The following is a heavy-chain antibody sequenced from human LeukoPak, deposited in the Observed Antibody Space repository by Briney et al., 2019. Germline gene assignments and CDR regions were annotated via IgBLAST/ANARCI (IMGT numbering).Heavy chain of an antibody. CDR3: ARDFSVGYYGSDYYYGMDV. J-gene: IGHJ6*02. Sequence: GASVKVSCKASGYTFTGSYMHWVRQAPGQGLEWMGWINPNSGGTNYAQKFQGRVTMTRDTSISTAYMELSRLRSDDTAVYYCARDFSVGYYGSDYYYGMDVWGQGTTVTVSS. V-gene: IGHV1-2*02. CDR1: GYTFTGSY. D-gene: IGHD3-10*01. CDR2: INPNSGGT.